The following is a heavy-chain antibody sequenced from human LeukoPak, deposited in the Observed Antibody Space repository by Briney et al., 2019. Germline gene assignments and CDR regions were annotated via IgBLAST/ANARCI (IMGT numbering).Heavy chain of an antibody. CDR1: GDSVSSNSAA. J-gene: IGHJ3*02. D-gene: IGHD6-19*01. V-gene: IGHV6-1*01. CDR2: TYYRSKWYN. CDR3: AREPWPVAAEAVAGTDAFDI. Sequence: SQTLSLTCAISGDSVSSNSAAWNWIRQSPSRGLEWLGRTYYRSKWYNDYAVSVKSRITINPDTSKNQFSLQLNSVTPEDTAVYYCAREPWPVAAEAVAGTDAFDIWGQGTMVTVSS.